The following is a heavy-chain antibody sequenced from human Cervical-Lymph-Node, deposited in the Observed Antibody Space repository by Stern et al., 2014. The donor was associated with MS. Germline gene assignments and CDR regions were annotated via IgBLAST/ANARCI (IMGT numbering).Heavy chain of an antibody. V-gene: IGHV3-11*01. D-gene: IGHD1-26*01. J-gene: IGHJ3*02. Sequence: VQLVESGGGLVKPGGSLRLSCAASVFSFNDYYMSWIRPAPGKGLEWVSYISTSGTIKQYADSVKGRVTISRDNAKNSLSLQMNSLRAEDTAVYYCARVGAGDAFDIWGQGATVTVSS. CDR1: VFSFNDYY. CDR2: ISTSGTIK. CDR3: ARVGAGDAFDI.